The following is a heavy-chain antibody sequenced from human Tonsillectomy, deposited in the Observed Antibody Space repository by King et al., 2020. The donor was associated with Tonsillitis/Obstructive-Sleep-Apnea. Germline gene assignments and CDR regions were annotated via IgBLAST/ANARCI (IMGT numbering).Heavy chain of an antibody. CDR3: ARGSEDIVVVPAATDWYFDL. CDR2: ISSSGSTI. J-gene: IGHJ2*01. CDR1: GFTFSSYE. D-gene: IGHD2-2*01. Sequence: VQLVESGGGLVQPGGSLRLSCAASGFTFSSYEMNWVRQAPGKGLEWVSYISSSGSTIYYADSVKGRFTMTRDNAKNSLYLQMNSLRAEDTAVYYCARGSEDIVVVPAATDWYFDLWVRGTLVTVSS. V-gene: IGHV3-48*03.